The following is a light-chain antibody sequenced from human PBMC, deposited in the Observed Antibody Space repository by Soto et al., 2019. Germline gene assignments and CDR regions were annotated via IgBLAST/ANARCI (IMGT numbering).Light chain of an antibody. CDR1: QSVSSSY. CDR3: QQYGSSQWT. V-gene: IGKV3-20*01. CDR2: GAS. J-gene: IGKJ1*01. Sequence: EFVLTQSPGTLSLSPGERATLSCRASQSVSSSYLAWYQQKPGQAPRLLIYGASSRATGIPDRFSGSGSGTDFTLTISRLEPEDFAVYYCQQYGSSQWTFGQGTKVEIK.